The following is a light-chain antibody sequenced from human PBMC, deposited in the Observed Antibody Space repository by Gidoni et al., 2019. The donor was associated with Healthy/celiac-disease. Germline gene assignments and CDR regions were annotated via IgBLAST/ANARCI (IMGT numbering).Light chain of an antibody. J-gene: IGKJ4*01. CDR1: QSISNY. V-gene: IGKV1-39*01. CDR3: QQSYSTPLT. CDR2: AAS. Sequence: DIQMTQSPSSLPASVGDRVTITCRASQSISNYLNWYQQKPGKAPKLLIYAASSLQSGVPPRFSGSGSGTDFTLTISSLQPEDFATYYCQQSYSTPLTFGGXTKVEIK.